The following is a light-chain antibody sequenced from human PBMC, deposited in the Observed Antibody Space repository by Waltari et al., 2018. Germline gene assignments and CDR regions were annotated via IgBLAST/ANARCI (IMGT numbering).Light chain of an antibody. CDR3: HSRDASGVGGA. J-gene: IGLJ2*01. CDR1: SLRSHY. CDR2: DKN. Sequence: TQDPAVSVAVGQTVRIPCQGDSLRSHYASWYQQRPGQAPILVMYDKNNRPSGVPDRFSGSSSDNTASLTITGAQAEDEAYYYCHSRDASGVGGAFAGGTKLTVL. V-gene: IGLV3-19*01.